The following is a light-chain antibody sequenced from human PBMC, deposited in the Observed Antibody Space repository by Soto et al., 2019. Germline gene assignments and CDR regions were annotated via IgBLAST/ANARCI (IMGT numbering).Light chain of an antibody. CDR2: NNN. Sequence: QSVLTQPPSASGTPGQRVTISCSGSSSNIGSNYVYWYQHVPGTAPKLLIYNNNQWPSGDPDRFTCSKSGTSASLAISGLRSDDECDYYCAAWDGSLSGRVFGGGTKVTVL. J-gene: IGLJ2*01. CDR1: SSNIGSNY. V-gene: IGLV1-47*02. CDR3: AAWDGSLSGRV.